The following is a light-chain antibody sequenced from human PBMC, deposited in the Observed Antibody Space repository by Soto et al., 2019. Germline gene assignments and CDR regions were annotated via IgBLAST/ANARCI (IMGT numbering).Light chain of an antibody. V-gene: IGKV3-20*01. J-gene: IGKJ1*01. Sequence: EIVLTQSPGTRSLSPGERATLSCRASQSVSNNYLAWYQQKPGQAPRLLIYGASNRATGIPDRFSGSGSGTDFTLTISRMEPEDFAVDYCQQYGSSGTFGQGTKVDIK. CDR1: QSVSNNY. CDR3: QQYGSSGT. CDR2: GAS.